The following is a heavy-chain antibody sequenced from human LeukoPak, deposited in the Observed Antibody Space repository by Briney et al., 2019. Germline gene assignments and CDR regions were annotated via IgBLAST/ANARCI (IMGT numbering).Heavy chain of an antibody. Sequence: SETLSLTCTVSGGSISSSSYYWGWIRQPPGKGLEWIGSIYYSGSTYYNPSLKSRVTISVDTSKNQFSLKLSSVTAADTAVYYCARGGVQLWPSAGYFDYWGQGTLVTVSS. D-gene: IGHD5-18*01. V-gene: IGHV4-39*07. J-gene: IGHJ4*02. CDR1: GGSISSSSYY. CDR3: ARGGVQLWPSAGYFDY. CDR2: IYYSGST.